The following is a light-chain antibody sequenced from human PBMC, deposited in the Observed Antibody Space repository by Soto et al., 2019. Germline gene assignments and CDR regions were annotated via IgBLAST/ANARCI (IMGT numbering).Light chain of an antibody. Sequence: DIQMTQSPSTLSASVGDRVTITCRASQSISSWLAWYQQKPGKAPKLLIYDGSSFESGVPSRFSGSGSGTEFTLTISSLQPDDSATYYCQQYNSYPWTFGQGTKVDI. CDR3: QQYNSYPWT. J-gene: IGKJ1*01. V-gene: IGKV1-5*01. CDR2: DGS. CDR1: QSISSW.